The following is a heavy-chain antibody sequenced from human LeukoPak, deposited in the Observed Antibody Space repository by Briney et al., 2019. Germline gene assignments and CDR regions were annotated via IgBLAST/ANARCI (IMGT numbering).Heavy chain of an antibody. Sequence: VASVRVSCKASGYTFTSYDINWVRQAPGQGLEWMGWMNPNSGNTGYAQTFQGRVTITRNTSKSTAYMELNSLRSEDTAVYYCARQRFQGYYYGMDVWGQGTTVTVSS. CDR1: GYTFTSYD. V-gene: IGHV1-8*01. J-gene: IGHJ6*02. CDR2: MNPNSGNT. CDR3: ARQRFQGYYYGMDV. D-gene: IGHD3-3*01.